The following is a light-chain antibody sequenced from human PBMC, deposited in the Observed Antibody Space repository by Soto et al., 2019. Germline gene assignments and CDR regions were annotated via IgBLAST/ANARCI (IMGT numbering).Light chain of an antibody. CDR2: WAS. Sequence: DIEMTQSPDSLAVSLGERATINCKSSQSVFYSSNNKNYLAWYQQKPGQPPRLLIYWASTRESGVPDRFSGSGSGTDFTLTISSLQAEDVAVYYCQQYYNTPLTFGPGTKVDIK. CDR3: QQYYNTPLT. CDR1: QSVFYSSNNKNY. J-gene: IGKJ3*01. V-gene: IGKV4-1*01.